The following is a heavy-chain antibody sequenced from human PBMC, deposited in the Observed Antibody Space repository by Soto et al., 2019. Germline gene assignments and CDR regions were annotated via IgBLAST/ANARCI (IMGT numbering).Heavy chain of an antibody. CDR3: TPHAPGDMIRK. V-gene: IGHV3-73*01. J-gene: IGHJ4*02. Sequence: PGGSLRLSCAASGFTFSGSALHWVRQASGKGLEWVGRIRNKANSYATAYAASVKGRFTISRDDSKNTAFLQMNSLKTEDTALYYCTPHAPGDMIRKWGPGTLVTVSS. D-gene: IGHD3-22*01. CDR2: IRNKANSYAT. CDR1: GFTFSGSA.